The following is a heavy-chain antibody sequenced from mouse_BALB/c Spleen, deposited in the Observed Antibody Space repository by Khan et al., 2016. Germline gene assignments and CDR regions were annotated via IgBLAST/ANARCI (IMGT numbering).Heavy chain of an antibody. D-gene: IGHD1-1*01. Sequence: EVQLQESGPDLVKPSQSLSLTCTVTGYSITSDYAWNWIRQFPGNKLEWMGYISYSGSTSYNPSLKSRISITRDTSKKQFFLQFNSVTTEDTATXYCARDYYGSSYFDYWGQGTTLTVSS. CDR1: GYSITSDYA. V-gene: IGHV3-2*02. J-gene: IGHJ2*01. CDR2: ISYSGST. CDR3: ARDYYGSSYFDY.